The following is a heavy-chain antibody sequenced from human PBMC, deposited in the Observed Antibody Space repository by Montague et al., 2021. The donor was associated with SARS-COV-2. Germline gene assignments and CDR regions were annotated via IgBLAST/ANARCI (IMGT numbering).Heavy chain of an antibody. CDR2: INHGGNT. CDR1: GGSFSGYY. J-gene: IGHJ6*03. V-gene: IGHV4-34*01. D-gene: IGHD2-15*01. CDR3: ARLRDGVVPSPILGIGPYFTYYYMDV. Sequence: SETLSLTCAVHGGSFSGYYWNWIRQPPGKGLEWIGEINHGGNTNYNLSLKNRLTISVDTSKNQFSLKLTSVAATDTAVYYCARLRDGVVPSPILGIGPYFTYYYMDVWGKGTTVTVSS.